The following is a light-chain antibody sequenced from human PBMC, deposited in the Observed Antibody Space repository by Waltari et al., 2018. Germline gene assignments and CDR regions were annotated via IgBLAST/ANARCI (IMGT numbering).Light chain of an antibody. V-gene: IGLV1-40*01. CDR2: ANT. J-gene: IGLJ3*02. CDR1: NSNVGAGYG. Sequence: QSVLTQPPSVSGAPGQRVTISCTGSNSNVGAGYGVHWYQQIPGAAPKLLIYANTNQPTGVPDRVSGTKSGTSASLAITGLQAEDEADYYCQSFDRTLSVVFGGGTKVTVL. CDR3: QSFDRTLSVV.